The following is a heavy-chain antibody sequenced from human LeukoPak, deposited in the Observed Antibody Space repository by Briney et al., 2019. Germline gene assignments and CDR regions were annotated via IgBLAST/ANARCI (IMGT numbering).Heavy chain of an antibody. CDR2: IIPILGIA. Sequence: SVKVSCKASGGTFSSYAISWVRQAPGQGLEWMGRIIPILGIANYAQKFRGRVTITADKSTSTAYMELSSLRSEDTAVYYCARDLYDFWSGSSYYYGMDVWGQGTTVTVSS. CDR1: GGTFSSYA. CDR3: ARDLYDFWSGSSYYYGMDV. J-gene: IGHJ6*02. D-gene: IGHD3-3*01. V-gene: IGHV1-69*04.